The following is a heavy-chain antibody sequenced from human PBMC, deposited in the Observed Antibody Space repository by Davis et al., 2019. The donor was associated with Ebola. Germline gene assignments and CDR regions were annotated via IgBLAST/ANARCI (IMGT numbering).Heavy chain of an antibody. J-gene: IGHJ3*02. CDR1: GFKFNNYW. Sequence: GESLKISCEASGFKFNNYWMSWVRQVPGKGLEWVANINQHGGSDYYVASVKGRFRISKDNSNNSLYLQMNNLRAEDTAVYYCAREGSMAAFDMWGQGTMVSVSS. D-gene: IGHD3-10*01. CDR2: INQHGGSD. V-gene: IGHV3-7*03. CDR3: AREGSMAAFDM.